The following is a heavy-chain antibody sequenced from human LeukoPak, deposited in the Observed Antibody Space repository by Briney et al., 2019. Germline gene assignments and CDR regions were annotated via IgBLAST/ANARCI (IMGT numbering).Heavy chain of an antibody. J-gene: IGHJ4*02. Sequence: PGGSLRLSCAVSGFTFSRHGVHWVRQAPGKGLEWVSAISGSGTYSYYPDSVKGRFTISRDSSKNTLFLQMDSLRAEDTAVYYCAKAGGFGELLSHYYFDYWGQGTLVTVSS. CDR1: GFTFSRHG. CDR3: AKAGGFGELLSHYYFDY. V-gene: IGHV3-23*01. CDR2: ISGSGTYS. D-gene: IGHD3-10*01.